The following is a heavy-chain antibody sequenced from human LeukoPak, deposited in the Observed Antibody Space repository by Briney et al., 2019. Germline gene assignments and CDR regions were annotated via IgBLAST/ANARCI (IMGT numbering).Heavy chain of an antibody. Sequence: GGSLRLSCAASGFTFSSNSMNWVRQAPGKGLEWVSSISSSSSYIYYADSVKGRFTISRDNAKNSLYLQMNSLRAEDTAVYYCARAPLGAFDIWGQGTMVTVSS. CDR2: ISSSSSYI. CDR1: GFTFSSNS. V-gene: IGHV3-21*01. CDR3: ARAPLGAFDI. J-gene: IGHJ3*02.